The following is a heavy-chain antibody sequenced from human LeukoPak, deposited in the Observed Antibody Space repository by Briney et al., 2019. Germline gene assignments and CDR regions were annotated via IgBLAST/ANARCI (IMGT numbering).Heavy chain of an antibody. J-gene: IGHJ4*02. Sequence: SVKVSCKASGGTFSSYAISWVRQAPGQGLEWMGGIIPIFGTANYAQKFQGRVTITADESTSTAYMELSSLRAEDTAVYYCATDGYSSSLVPGYPPLNNYWGQGTLVTVSS. CDR2: IIPIFGTA. V-gene: IGHV1-69*13. CDR1: GGTFSSYA. D-gene: IGHD6-13*01. CDR3: ATDGYSSSLVPGYPPLNNY.